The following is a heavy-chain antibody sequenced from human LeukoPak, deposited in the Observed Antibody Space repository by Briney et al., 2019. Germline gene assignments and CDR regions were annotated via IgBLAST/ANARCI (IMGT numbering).Heavy chain of an antibody. CDR1: GVTFSSYD. CDR2: IGTAGDT. CDR3: ERAGDYGFNVGKPNDFDI. J-gene: IGHJ3*02. D-gene: IGHD4-17*01. Sequence: PGGSLRLSCAASGVTFSSYDMHWVRQATRKGLEWVSAIGTAGDTYYPGSLKGRFTISRENSKNSLYLQMNSLRAGDTAVYYCERAGDYGFNVGKPNDFDIWGQGTMVTVSS. V-gene: IGHV3-13*01.